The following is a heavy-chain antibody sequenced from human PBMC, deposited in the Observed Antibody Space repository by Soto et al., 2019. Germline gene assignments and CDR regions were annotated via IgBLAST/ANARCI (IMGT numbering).Heavy chain of an antibody. D-gene: IGHD2-2*01. J-gene: IGHJ6*02. CDR3: ARLDIVVVPAAHDYYYYGMDV. V-gene: IGHV4-39*01. CDR2: IYYSGST. CDR1: GGSISSSSYY. Sequence: SETLSLTCTVSGGSISSSSYYWGWIRQPPGKGLEWIGSIYYSGSTYYNPSLKSRVTISVDTSKNQFSLKLSSVTAADTAVYYCARLDIVVVPAAHDYYYYGMDVWGQGTTVTVS.